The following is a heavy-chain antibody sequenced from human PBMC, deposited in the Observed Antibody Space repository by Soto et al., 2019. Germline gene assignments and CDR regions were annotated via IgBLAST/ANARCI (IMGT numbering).Heavy chain of an antibody. D-gene: IGHD3-10*01. CDR2: IWYDGSNK. Sequence: QVQLVESGGGVVQPGRSLRLSCAASGFTFSSYGMHWVRQAPGKGLEWVAVIWYDGSNKYYADSVKGRFTISRDNSKNTLYLQMNSLRAEDTAVYYCARDHNVGAIDYWGQGTLVTVSP. J-gene: IGHJ4*02. V-gene: IGHV3-33*01. CDR1: GFTFSSYG. CDR3: ARDHNVGAIDY.